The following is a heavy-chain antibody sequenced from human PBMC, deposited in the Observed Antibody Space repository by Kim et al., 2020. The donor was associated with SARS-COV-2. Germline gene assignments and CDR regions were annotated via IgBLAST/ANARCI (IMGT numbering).Heavy chain of an antibody. CDR2: ISYDGSNK. J-gene: IGHJ4*02. D-gene: IGHD5-12*01. Sequence: GGSLRLSCAASGFTFSSYGMHWVRQAPGKGLEWVAVISYDGSNKYYADSVKGRFTISRDNSKNTLYLQMNSLRAEDTAVYYCAKEGPRGWLRFWGTGGKGYYFDYWGQGTLVTVSS. CDR3: AKEGPRGWLRFWGTGGKGYYFDY. V-gene: IGHV3-30*18. CDR1: GFTFSSYG.